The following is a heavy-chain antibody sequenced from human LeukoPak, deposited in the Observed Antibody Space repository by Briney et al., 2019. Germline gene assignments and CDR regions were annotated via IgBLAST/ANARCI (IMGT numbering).Heavy chain of an antibody. J-gene: IGHJ4*02. D-gene: IGHD4-17*01. CDR3: ARNVQGLTVTPDH. Sequence: PSETLSLTCTVSGGSISSSSYYWGWIRQPPGKGLEWIGTIYYSGSTYYNPSRKSRFTIAVDTSKNQFSLKLSSVTAADTAVYYCARNVQGLTVTPDHWGQGTLVTVSS. CDR2: IYYSGST. V-gene: IGHV4-39*01. CDR1: GGSISSSSYY.